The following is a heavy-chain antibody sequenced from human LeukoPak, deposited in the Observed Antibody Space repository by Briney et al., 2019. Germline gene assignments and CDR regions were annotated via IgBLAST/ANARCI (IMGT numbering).Heavy chain of an antibody. Sequence: KSSETLSLTCTVSGGSISSYYWSWIRQPAGKGLEWIGRIYTSGSTNYNPSLKSRVTMSVDTSKNQFSLKLSSVTAADTAVYYCAREGPPYYDSSGYYPFDYWGQGTLVTVSS. CDR2: IYTSGST. J-gene: IGHJ4*02. CDR1: GGSISSYY. D-gene: IGHD3-22*01. V-gene: IGHV4-4*07. CDR3: AREGPPYYDSSGYYPFDY.